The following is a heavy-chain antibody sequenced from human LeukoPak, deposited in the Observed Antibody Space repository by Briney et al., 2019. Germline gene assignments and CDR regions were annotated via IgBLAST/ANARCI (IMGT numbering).Heavy chain of an antibody. CDR1: GYTLNNYG. D-gene: IGHD3-3*01. V-gene: IGHV1-8*03. CDR3: ARSPTLRFLEWLLNHNWFDP. J-gene: IGHJ5*02. Sequence: ASVKVSCKASGYTLNNYGISWVRQATGQGLEWMGWMNPNSGNTGYAQKFQGRVTITRNTSISTAYMELSSLRSEDTAVYYCARSPTLRFLEWLLNHNWFDPWGQGTLVTVSS. CDR2: MNPNSGNT.